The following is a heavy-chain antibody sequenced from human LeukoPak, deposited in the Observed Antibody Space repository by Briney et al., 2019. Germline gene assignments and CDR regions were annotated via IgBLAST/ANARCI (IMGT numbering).Heavy chain of an antibody. CDR2: ISWSRYNI. D-gene: IGHD2-15*01. J-gene: IGHJ3*02. CDR3: VRDHVGGSCVDCPLGDAFDT. Sequence: PGRSLRLSCAASGFTFDEYAMHWVRQAPGKGLEWVSGISWSRYNIEYADSVRGRFTISRDNAKNSLFLQMNSLRAEDSAMYYCVRDHVGGSCVDCPLGDAFDTWGQGTMVTVSS. V-gene: IGHV3-9*01. CDR1: GFTFDEYA.